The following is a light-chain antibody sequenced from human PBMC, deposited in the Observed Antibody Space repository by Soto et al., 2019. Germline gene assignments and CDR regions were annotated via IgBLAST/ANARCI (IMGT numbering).Light chain of an antibody. CDR2: AAS. J-gene: IGKJ2*01. V-gene: IGKV1-39*01. CDR3: QQSYSTPYT. Sequence: DIQMIQSPSSLSASVGDRITITCRASQSISSYLNWYQQKPGKAPQLLIYAASSLRSGVPSRFSGSGSATDCTLTISSLQPEDFATYYCQQSYSTPYTFGQGTRLEIK. CDR1: QSISSY.